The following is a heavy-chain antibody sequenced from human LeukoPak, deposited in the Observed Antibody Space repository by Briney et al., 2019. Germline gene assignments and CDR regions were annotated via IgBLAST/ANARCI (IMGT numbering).Heavy chain of an antibody. V-gene: IGHV3-13*01. D-gene: IGHD2-8*02. CDR1: GFTFSSYD. CDR3: ARGRGVYVDY. CDR2: ISTAGAT. Sequence: GGSLRLSCTASGFTFSSYDIHWVRQGTGKRLEWVAVISTAGATFYSGSVKGRFSISRENAKNSVYLQMNSLRAGDTAVYYCARGRGVYVDYWGQGSLVTISS. J-gene: IGHJ4*02.